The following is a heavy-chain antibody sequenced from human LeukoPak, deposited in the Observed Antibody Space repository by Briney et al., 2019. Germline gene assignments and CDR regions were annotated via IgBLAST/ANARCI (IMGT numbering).Heavy chain of an antibody. CDR3: AKALYDYGVGYYYYYMDV. D-gene: IGHD5-12*01. CDR1: GFTFSSYV. V-gene: IGHV3-30*18. CDR2: ISYDGSNK. Sequence: PGGSLRLSCAASGFTFSSYVMHWVRQAPGKGLEWVAVISYDGSNKYYADSVKGRFTISRDNSKNTLYLQMNSLRAEDTAVYYCAKALYDYGVGYYYYYMDVWGKGTTVTVSS. J-gene: IGHJ6*03.